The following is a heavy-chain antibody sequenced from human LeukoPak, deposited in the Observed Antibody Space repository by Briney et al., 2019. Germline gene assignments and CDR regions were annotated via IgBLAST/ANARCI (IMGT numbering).Heavy chain of an antibody. V-gene: IGHV4-34*01. Sequence: SETLSLTCAVYGGSFSGYYWSWIRQPPGKGLEWIGEINHSGSTNYNPSLKSRVTISVDTSKNQFSLKLSSVTAADTAVYYCAREWSYYDSSGYYYSYYGMDVWGQGTTVTVSS. CDR3: AREWSYYDSSGYYYSYYGMDV. J-gene: IGHJ6*02. CDR2: INHSGST. D-gene: IGHD3-22*01. CDR1: GGSFSGYY.